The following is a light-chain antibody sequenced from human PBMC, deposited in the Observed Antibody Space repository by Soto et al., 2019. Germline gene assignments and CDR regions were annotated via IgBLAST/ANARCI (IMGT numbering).Light chain of an antibody. Sequence: DIQMTQSPSSLSASVGDRVTITCRASQSISSYLNWYQQKPGKAPKLLIYAASSLQSGVPSRFSGSGSRTDFTLTISRLQPEDFATYSCQQGYSTPYTFRQGTKLEIK. J-gene: IGKJ2*01. CDR1: QSISSY. CDR2: AAS. V-gene: IGKV1-39*01. CDR3: QQGYSTPYT.